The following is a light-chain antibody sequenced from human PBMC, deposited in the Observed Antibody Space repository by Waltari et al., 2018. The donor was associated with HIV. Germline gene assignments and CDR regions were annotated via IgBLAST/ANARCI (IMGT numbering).Light chain of an antibody. V-gene: IGKV1-33*01. CDR3: QQSDSLPLT. Sequence: DIQTTQSPSSLSASVGDTVTMSCLASEDIGNRLNWYQQRPGRAPNFLIFDASTLETGVPSRFSASASGKNFTFTISGLQPEDFATYYCQQSDSLPLTFGGGTKVDVK. CDR1: EDIGNR. J-gene: IGKJ4*01. CDR2: DAS.